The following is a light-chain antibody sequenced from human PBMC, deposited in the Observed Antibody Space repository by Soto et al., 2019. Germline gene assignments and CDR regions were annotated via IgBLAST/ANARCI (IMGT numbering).Light chain of an antibody. CDR1: SSDVGGYNY. Sequence: QSVLTQPASVSGPPGQSITISCTGTSSDVGGYNYVSWYQQHPGKAPKLMIYEVSNRPSGVSNRFSVSKSGNTASLTISGLQADDEADYYCSSYTSSSTLLYVFGTGTKLTVL. CDR3: SSYTSSSTLLYV. J-gene: IGLJ1*01. V-gene: IGLV2-14*01. CDR2: EVS.